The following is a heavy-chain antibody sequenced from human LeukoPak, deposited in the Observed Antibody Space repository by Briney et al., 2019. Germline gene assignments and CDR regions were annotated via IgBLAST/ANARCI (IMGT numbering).Heavy chain of an antibody. CDR1: GYTFTSYA. CDR3: ARVGLLGYCSGGSCYSGFNSEYYFDY. V-gene: IGHV1-3*01. Sequence: GASVKVSCKASGYTFTSYAMHWVRQAPGHRLEWMGWINAGNGNTKYSQKFQGRVTITRDTSASTAYMELSSLRSEDTAVYYCARVGLLGYCSGGSCYSGFNSEYYFDYWGQGTLVTVSS. CDR2: INAGNGNT. D-gene: IGHD2-15*01. J-gene: IGHJ4*02.